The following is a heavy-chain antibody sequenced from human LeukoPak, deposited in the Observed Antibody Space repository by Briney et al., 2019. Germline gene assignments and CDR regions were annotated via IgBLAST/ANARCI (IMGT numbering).Heavy chain of an antibody. CDR1: GFTFSNYW. D-gene: IGHD3-16*01. V-gene: IGHV3-23*01. CDR3: ARKVWENDY. Sequence: GGSLRLSCAASGFTFSNYWMTWVRQAPGKGLEWVSAISGSGGSTYYADSVKGRFTISRDNSKNTLYLQMNSLRAEDTALYYCARKVWENDYWGQGTLVTVSS. J-gene: IGHJ4*02. CDR2: ISGSGGST.